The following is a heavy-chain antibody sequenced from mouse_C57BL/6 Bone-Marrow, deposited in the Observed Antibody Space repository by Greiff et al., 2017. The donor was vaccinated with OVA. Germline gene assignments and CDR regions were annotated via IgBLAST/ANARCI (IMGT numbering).Heavy chain of an antibody. V-gene: IGHV7-3*01. CDR1: GFTFTDYY. CDR3: ARYIRGLDY. CDR2: IRNKANGYTT. Sequence: EVQLVESGGGLVQPGGSLSLSCAASGFTFTDYYMSWVRQPPGKALEWLGFIRNKANGYTTEYSASVKGRFTISRDNSQSILYLQMNALRAEDSATYYCARYIRGLDYWGQGTTLTVSS. J-gene: IGHJ2*01. D-gene: IGHD3-2*02.